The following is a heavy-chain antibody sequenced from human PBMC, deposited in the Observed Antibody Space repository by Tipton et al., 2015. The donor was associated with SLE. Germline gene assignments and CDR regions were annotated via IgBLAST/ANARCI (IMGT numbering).Heavy chain of an antibody. V-gene: IGHV3-7*01. Sequence: SLRLSCAASGFTFSSYWMHWVRQAPGKGLEWVANIKQDGSEKYYVDSVKGRFTISRDNAKKSLYLQMNSLRAEDTAVYYCASLSSNYGMDVWGQGTTVTVSS. D-gene: IGHD4-11*01. CDR1: GFTFSSYW. J-gene: IGHJ6*02. CDR3: ASLSSNYGMDV. CDR2: IKQDGSEK.